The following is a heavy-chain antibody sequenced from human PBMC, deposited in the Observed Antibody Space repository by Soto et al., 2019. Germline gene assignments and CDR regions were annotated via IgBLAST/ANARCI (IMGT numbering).Heavy chain of an antibody. CDR2: ISAYNGNT. Sequence: ASVKVSCKASGYTFTSYGISWVRQAPGQGLEWMGWISAYNGNTNYAKKLQGRVTMTTDTSTSTVYMELRSLGSDDTAVYYCARIYCSGVSCYVGYNYYYYMDVWGKGTSVNVSS. J-gene: IGHJ6*03. D-gene: IGHD2-15*01. V-gene: IGHV1-18*01. CDR3: ARIYCSGVSCYVGYNYYYYMDV. CDR1: GYTFTSYG.